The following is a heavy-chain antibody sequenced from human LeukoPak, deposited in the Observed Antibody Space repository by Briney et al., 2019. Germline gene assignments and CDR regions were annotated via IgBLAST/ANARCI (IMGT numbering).Heavy chain of an antibody. CDR3: VRDHQWTFDI. V-gene: IGHV3-48*04. CDR2: IGNSDSGSRI. J-gene: IGHJ3*02. Sequence: GGSLRLSCAASGFTFSSFSMNWVRQAPGKGLEWLSYIGNSDSGSRIYDADSVRGRFTISRDNAKDALYLQINSLRAEDTAMYYCVRDHQWTFDIWGQGTMVTVSS. CDR1: GFTFSSFS. D-gene: IGHD6-19*01.